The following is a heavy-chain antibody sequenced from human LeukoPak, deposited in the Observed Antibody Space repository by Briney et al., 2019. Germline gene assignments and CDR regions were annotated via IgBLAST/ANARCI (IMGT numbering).Heavy chain of an antibody. J-gene: IGHJ4*02. CDR1: GFTFSSYS. CDR3: ATIAARPPTSDY. CDR2: ISSSSSYI. Sequence: PGGSLRLSCAASGFTFSSYSMNWVRQAPGKGLEWVSSISSSSSYIYYADSVKGRFTISRDNAKNSLYLQMNSLRAEDTAVYYCATIAARPPTSDYWGQGTLVTVSS. V-gene: IGHV3-21*01. D-gene: IGHD6-6*01.